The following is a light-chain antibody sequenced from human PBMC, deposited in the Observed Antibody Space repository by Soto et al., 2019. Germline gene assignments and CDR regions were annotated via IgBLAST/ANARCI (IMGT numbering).Light chain of an antibody. CDR2: GAS. CDR3: QQYNDWRT. J-gene: IGKJ1*01. Sequence: EIVMTQSPGTLSVSPGERATLCCRASQSVGSNLAWYRQRPGQAPSLLIYGASTRATGIPARFSGSGSGTEFTLTISSLQSEDFAVYYCQQYNDWRTFGQGTKVEIK. CDR1: QSVGSN. V-gene: IGKV3-15*01.